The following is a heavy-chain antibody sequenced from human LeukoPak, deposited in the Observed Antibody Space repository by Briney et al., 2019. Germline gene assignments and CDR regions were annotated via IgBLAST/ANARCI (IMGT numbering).Heavy chain of an antibody. CDR3: AKDFRIGYSAHFDY. CDR1: GFTFRSRA. V-gene: IGHV3-23*01. D-gene: IGHD2-21*01. CDR2: IYENGGTT. Sequence: GGSLRLSCVGSGFTFRSRAMSWVRQAPEKGLEFVSGIYENGGTTYYADSVKGRFSISRDNSKNTLYLQMDSLRGEDTAVYYCAKDFRIGYSAHFDYWGQGALVTVSS. J-gene: IGHJ4*02.